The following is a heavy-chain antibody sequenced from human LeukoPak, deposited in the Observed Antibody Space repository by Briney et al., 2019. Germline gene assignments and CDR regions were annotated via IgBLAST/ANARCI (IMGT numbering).Heavy chain of an antibody. CDR1: GGSINSSYYY. Sequence: SQTLSLTCTVSGGSINSSYYYWTWIRQHPGKGLEWIGYIYYSGSTYYNPSLKSRVTISVDTSKNQFSLKLSSVTAADTAVYYCARDYYYDSSGYDWFDPWGQGTLVTVSS. CDR2: IYYSGST. CDR3: ARDYYYDSSGYDWFDP. D-gene: IGHD3-22*01. V-gene: IGHV4-31*03. J-gene: IGHJ5*02.